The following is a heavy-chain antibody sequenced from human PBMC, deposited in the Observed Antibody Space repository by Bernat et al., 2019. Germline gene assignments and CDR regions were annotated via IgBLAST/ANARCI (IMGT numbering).Heavy chain of an antibody. CDR3: ARDMPPPDQWLPTT. D-gene: IGHD6-19*01. CDR2: LYTNGKT. J-gene: IGHJ4*02. Sequence: EVQLVESGGGLIQPGGSLTLSCAASGFTVSVNYMSWVRQAPGKGLEWLSVLYTNGKTYYADSVKGRFTIYSDSYENTRYLKMNSLRAEDTAVYYCARDMPPPDQWLPTTWGQGTLVTVSS. V-gene: IGHV3-53*01. CDR1: GFTVSVNY.